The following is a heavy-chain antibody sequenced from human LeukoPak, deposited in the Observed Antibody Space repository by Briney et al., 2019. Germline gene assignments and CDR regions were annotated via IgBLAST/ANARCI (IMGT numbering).Heavy chain of an antibody. D-gene: IGHD1-1*01. Sequence: ASVKVSCKVSGYTLTELSMHWVRQAPGKGLEWMGGFDPEDGETIYAQKFQGRVTMTEDTSTDTAYMELRSLRSDDTAVYYCARAIEGERPQGLDGNWFDPWGQGTLVTVSS. CDR2: FDPEDGET. CDR3: ARAIEGERPQGLDGNWFDP. V-gene: IGHV1-24*01. CDR1: GYTLTELS. J-gene: IGHJ5*02.